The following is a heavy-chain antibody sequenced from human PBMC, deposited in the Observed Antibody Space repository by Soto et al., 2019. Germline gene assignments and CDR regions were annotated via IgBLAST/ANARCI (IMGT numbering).Heavy chain of an antibody. Sequence: EVQLVESGGGSIQPGGSLRLSCAASGFSVSTTHMTWVRQAPGKGLEWVSLLYSSGTTYYAASVKGRFTISRDNSKNTLYLQMNSLRAEDTAVYYCAIRRGYRGYASAFEDWGQGTTVTVSS. CDR1: GFSVSTTH. CDR2: LYSSGTT. J-gene: IGHJ3*01. CDR3: AIRRGYRGYASAFED. V-gene: IGHV3-53*01. D-gene: IGHD5-12*01.